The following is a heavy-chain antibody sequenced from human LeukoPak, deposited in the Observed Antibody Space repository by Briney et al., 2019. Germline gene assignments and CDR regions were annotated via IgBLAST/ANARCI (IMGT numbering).Heavy chain of an antibody. CDR2: VFYSGST. CDR1: GGSISSYY. J-gene: IGHJ4*02. D-gene: IGHD2/OR15-2a*01. Sequence: KPSETLSLTCTISGGSISSYYWSWIRQPPGKGLEWIGYVFYSGSTNYNPSLQSRVTISVDTSENQFSLRLSSLTAADTAVYYCARAFPWAYYFDYWGQGTWSPSPQ. CDR3: ARAFPWAYYFDY. V-gene: IGHV4-59*08.